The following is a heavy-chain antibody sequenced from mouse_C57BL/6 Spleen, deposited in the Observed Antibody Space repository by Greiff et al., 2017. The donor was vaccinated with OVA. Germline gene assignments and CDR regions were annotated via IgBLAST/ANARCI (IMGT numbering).Heavy chain of an antibody. Sequence: QVQLQQSGAELVRPGSSVKLSCKASGYTFTSYWMDWVKQRPGQGLEWIGNIYPSDSETHYNQKFKDKATLTVDKSSSTAYMQLSSLTSEDSAVYYCARGGLYDYEGWFAYWGQGTLVTVSA. J-gene: IGHJ3*01. D-gene: IGHD2-4*01. CDR2: IYPSDSET. CDR1: GYTFTSYW. CDR3: ARGGLYDYEGWFAY. V-gene: IGHV1-61*01.